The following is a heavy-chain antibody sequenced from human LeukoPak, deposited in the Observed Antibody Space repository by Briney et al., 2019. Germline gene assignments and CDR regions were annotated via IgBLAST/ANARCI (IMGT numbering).Heavy chain of an antibody. CDR3: ARDTGSSNSGLFEY. Sequence: SETLSLTCAVYGGSFSRYSWIWIRQSPGKGLEWIGEINHSGSTNQNPSLKSRVTISIDTSKNQSSLRLTSLTAADTAVYYCARDTGSSNSGLFEYWGQGTVVTVSS. CDR2: INHSGST. CDR1: GGSFSRYS. D-gene: IGHD4-11*01. J-gene: IGHJ4*02. V-gene: IGHV4-34*01.